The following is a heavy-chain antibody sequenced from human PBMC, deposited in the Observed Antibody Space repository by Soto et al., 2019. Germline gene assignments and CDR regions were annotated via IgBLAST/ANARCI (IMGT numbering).Heavy chain of an antibody. CDR3: AKAAAMFGDKDYYMEV. CDR1: GFTFSSYA. J-gene: IGHJ6*03. CDR2: ISGNGVNT. V-gene: IGHV3-23*01. Sequence: EVQLLESGGTLVQPGGSLRLSCAASGFTFSSYAILWVRQAPGQGLEWVSTISGNGVNTFYADSVKGRFTVSRDNSRSTVSLQMNSLRAEDTSLYYCAKAAAMFGDKDYYMEVWGKGTTVTVSS. D-gene: IGHD3-3*01.